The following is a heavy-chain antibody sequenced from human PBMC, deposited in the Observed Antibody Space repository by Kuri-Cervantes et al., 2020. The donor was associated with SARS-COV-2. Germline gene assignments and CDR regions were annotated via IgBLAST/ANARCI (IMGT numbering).Heavy chain of an antibody. CDR1: GFTFSSYS. J-gene: IGHJ4*02. Sequence: GGSLRLSCAASGFTFSSYSMNWVRQAPGKGLEWVSYISSSSSTIYYADSVKGRFTISRDNSQNTLYLHMKSLRSEDTAIYYCAKDRVGVQDFWGQGTLVTVSS. CDR3: AKDRVGVQDF. V-gene: IGHV3-48*01. CDR2: ISSSSSTI. D-gene: IGHD2-21*01.